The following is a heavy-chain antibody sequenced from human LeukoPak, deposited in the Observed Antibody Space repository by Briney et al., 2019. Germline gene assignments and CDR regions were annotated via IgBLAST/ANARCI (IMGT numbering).Heavy chain of an antibody. J-gene: IGHJ4*02. CDR1: GGTFSSYT. V-gene: IGHV1-69*13. CDR3: ARGGYYDSSGYPN. D-gene: IGHD3-22*01. Sequence: ASVKVSCKTSGGTFSSYTLSWVRQAPGQGLEWMGGIIPIFGTAKYAQKFQGRVTITADESTSTAYMELSSLRSEDTAVYYCARGGYYDSSGYPNWGQGTLVTVSS. CDR2: IIPIFGTA.